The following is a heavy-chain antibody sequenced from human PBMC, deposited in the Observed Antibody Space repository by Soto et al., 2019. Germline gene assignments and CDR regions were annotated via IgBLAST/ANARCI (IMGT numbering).Heavy chain of an antibody. D-gene: IGHD3-16*02. J-gene: IGHJ6*03. Sequence: EVQLVESGGGLVKPGGSLRLSCAASGFTFSSYSMNWVRQAPGKGLEWVSSISSSSSYIYYADSVKGRFTISRDKAKNSLYLQMNSLSADDTAGYYCARWVFVVVIYIDVWVKWSTLTVSS. CDR1: GFTFSSYS. V-gene: IGHV3-21*01. CDR2: ISSSSSYI. CDR3: ARWVFVVVIYIDV.